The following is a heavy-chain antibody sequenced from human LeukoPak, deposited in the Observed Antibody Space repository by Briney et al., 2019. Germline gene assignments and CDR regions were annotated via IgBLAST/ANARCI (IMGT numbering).Heavy chain of an antibody. J-gene: IGHJ5*02. CDR3: ARGSAGPAAIRWFDP. V-gene: IGHV1-18*01. CDR2: ISAYNGNT. D-gene: IGHD2-2*01. Sequence: ASVNVSCKASGYTFTSYGISWVRQAPGQGLEWMGWISAYNGNTNYAQKLQGRVTMTTDTSTSTANMELRSLRSDDTAVYYCARGSAGPAAIRWFDPWGQGTLVTVSS. CDR1: GYTFTSYG.